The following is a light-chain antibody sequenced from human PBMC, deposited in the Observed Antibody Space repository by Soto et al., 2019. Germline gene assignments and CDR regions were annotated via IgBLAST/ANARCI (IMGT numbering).Light chain of an antibody. CDR1: QSIRSW. CDR2: KAS. CDR3: QQQKRFPT. V-gene: IGKV1-5*03. J-gene: IGKJ1*01. Sequence: DIQMTQSPSTLSASVGDRVTIPCRASQSIRSWLAWYQQKPGKAPKLLIYKASSLESGVPSRFSGSGSGTEFTLTNSSLQPDDLATYYCQQQKRFPTFGQGPKGEIK.